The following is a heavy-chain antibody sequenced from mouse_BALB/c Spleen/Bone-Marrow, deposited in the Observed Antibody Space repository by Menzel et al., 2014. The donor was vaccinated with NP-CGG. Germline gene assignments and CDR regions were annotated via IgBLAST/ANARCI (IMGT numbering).Heavy chain of an antibody. CDR2: IWSGGST. Sequence: QVQLKQSGPGLVQPSQSLSITCTVSGFSLTSYGVHWVRQSPGKGLEWLGVIWSGGSTDYNAAFISRRSISKDNSKSQVFFKMNSLQADDTAIYYCARNGDYAMDYWGQGTSVTVSS. CDR1: GFSLTSYG. V-gene: IGHV2-2*01. CDR3: ARNGDYAMDY. J-gene: IGHJ4*01.